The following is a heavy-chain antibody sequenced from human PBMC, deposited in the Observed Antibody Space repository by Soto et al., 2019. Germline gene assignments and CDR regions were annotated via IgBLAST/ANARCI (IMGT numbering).Heavy chain of an antibody. CDR1: GYTFTSYG. Sequence: ASVKVSCKASGYTFTSYGICWVRQAPGQGLEWMGWISAYNGNTNYAQKLQGRVTMTTDTSTSTAYMELRSLRSDDTAVYYCARAIAAAGTHRAFDIWGQGTMVTVSS. D-gene: IGHD6-13*01. V-gene: IGHV1-18*01. J-gene: IGHJ3*02. CDR2: ISAYNGNT. CDR3: ARAIAAAGTHRAFDI.